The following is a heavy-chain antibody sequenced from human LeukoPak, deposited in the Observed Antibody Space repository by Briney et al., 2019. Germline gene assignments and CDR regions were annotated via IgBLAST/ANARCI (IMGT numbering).Heavy chain of an antibody. D-gene: IGHD3-22*01. J-gene: IGHJ3*02. Sequence: GGSLRLSCAASGFTFSTYGMHWVRQAPGKGLEWVSLISYDGSNKFYADSVKGRFTTSRDNSKNTLYLQMNSLRADDTAMYYCARGGYYYDNSGGAFGIWGQGTMVTVSS. CDR3: ARGGYYYDNSGGAFGI. CDR1: GFTFSTYG. V-gene: IGHV3-30*03. CDR2: ISYDGSNK.